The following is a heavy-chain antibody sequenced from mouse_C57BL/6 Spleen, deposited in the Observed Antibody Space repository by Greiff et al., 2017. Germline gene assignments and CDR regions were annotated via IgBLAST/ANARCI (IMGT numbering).Heavy chain of an antibody. V-gene: IGHV5-17*01. D-gene: IGHD2-5*01. J-gene: IGHJ4*01. CDR3: ARHSNLYAMDY. CDR2: ISSGSSTI. Sequence: DVMLVESGGGLVKPGGSLKLSCAASGFTFSDYGMHWVRQAPEKGLEWVAYISSGSSTIYYADTVKGRFTISRDNAKNTLFLQMTSLRSEDTAMYYCARHSNLYAMDYWGQGTSVTVSS. CDR1: GFTFSDYG.